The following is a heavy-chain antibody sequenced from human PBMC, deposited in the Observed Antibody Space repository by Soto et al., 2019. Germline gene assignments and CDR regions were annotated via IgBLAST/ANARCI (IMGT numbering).Heavy chain of an antibody. D-gene: IGHD2-2*01. V-gene: IGHV3-13*01. J-gene: IGHJ2*01. CDR2: IGTAGDT. Sequence: EVQLVESGGGLVQPGGSLRLSCAASGFTFSSYDMHWVRQATGKGLEWVSAIGTAGDTYYPGSVKGRFTTSRENAKNSLYLQMNSLRAGDTAVYYCARVPADRGGGWYFDLWGRGTLVTVSS. CDR3: ARVPADRGGGWYFDL. CDR1: GFTFSSYD.